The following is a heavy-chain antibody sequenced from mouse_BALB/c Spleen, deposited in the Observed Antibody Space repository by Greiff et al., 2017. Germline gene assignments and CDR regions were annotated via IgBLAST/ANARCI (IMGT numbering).Heavy chain of an antibody. CDR1: GYTFTSYW. CDR2: IDPSDSYT. Sequence: VQLQQPGAELVKPGASVKMSCKASGYTFTSYWMHWVKQRPGQGLEWIGVIDPSDSYTSYNQKFKGKATLTVDTSSSTAYMQLSSLTSEDSAVYYCTRGGTARATPFAYWGQGTLVTVSA. V-gene: IGHV1S127*01. D-gene: IGHD3-2*01. CDR3: TRGGTARATPFAY. J-gene: IGHJ3*01.